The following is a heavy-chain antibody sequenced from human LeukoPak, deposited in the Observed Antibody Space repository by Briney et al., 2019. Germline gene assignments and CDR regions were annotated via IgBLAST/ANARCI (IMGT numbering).Heavy chain of an antibody. D-gene: IGHD3-10*01. Sequence: GASVKVSCKASGYTFTGYYMHWVRQAPGQGVEGMGGINPNSGGTNYAQKFQGRVTMTRDTSISTAYMELSRLRSDDTAVYYCARRGITMVRGVCYLDYWGQGTLVTVSS. J-gene: IGHJ4*02. CDR3: ARRGITMVRGVCYLDY. CDR1: GYTFTGYY. V-gene: IGHV1-2*02. CDR2: INPNSGGT.